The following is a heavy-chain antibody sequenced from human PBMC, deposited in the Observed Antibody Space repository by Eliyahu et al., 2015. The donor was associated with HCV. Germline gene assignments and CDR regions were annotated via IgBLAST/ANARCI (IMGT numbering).Heavy chain of an antibody. V-gene: IGHV4-4*07. Sequence: QVQLQESGPGLVKPSETLSLTCTVSGGSISSYYWSWIRQPAGKGLEWIGGIYTSGSTNYNPSLKSRVTMSVDTSKNQFSLKLSSVTAADTAVYYCARGPLPDSSSPLNWXFDPWGQGTLVTVSS. CDR1: GGSISSYY. D-gene: IGHD6-6*01. CDR2: IYTSGST. CDR3: ARGPLPDSSSPLNWXFDP. J-gene: IGHJ5*02.